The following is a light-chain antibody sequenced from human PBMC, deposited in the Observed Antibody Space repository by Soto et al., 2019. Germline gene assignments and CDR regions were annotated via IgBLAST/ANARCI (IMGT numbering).Light chain of an antibody. Sequence: QSVLTQPPSATGSPGQSVTISCTGTSSDIGGYYHLFLYQIHPGKPSKLMIYEVTKRPSGVPDRFSRSKSGNTASLTLSGLLAEDEADYYCDSYAGTNSVFGTGTKVTVL. CDR3: DSYAGTNSV. J-gene: IGLJ1*01. CDR2: EVT. V-gene: IGLV2-8*01. CDR1: SSDIGGYYH.